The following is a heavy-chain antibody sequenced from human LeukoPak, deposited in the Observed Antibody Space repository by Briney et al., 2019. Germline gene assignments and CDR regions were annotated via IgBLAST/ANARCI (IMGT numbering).Heavy chain of an antibody. Sequence: SEIPSLTCTVSCGSISSSSYYWGWVRQPPGKGLEFVASIYYSGGTYYHPSLKSRVTISVDTSKNQFSLKLSSVTAADTAVYYCARLTIGFPTAACGQRSPLTVSS. CDR1: CGSISSSSYY. V-gene: IGHV4-39*01. CDR3: ARLTIGFPTAA. D-gene: IGHD4/OR15-4a*01. J-gene: IGHJ6*01. CDR2: IYYSGGT.